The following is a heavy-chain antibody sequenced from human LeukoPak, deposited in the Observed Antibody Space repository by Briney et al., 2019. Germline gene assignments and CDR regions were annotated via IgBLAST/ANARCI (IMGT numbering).Heavy chain of an antibody. CDR2: FDPEDGET. CDR1: GYTLTELS. CDR3: ATRFGRMGRAFDI. Sequence: GASVKVSCKVSGYTLTELSMHWVRQAPGKGLEWMGGFDPEDGETIYAQKFHGRVTMTEDTSTDTAYMELSSLRSEDTAVYYCATRFGRMGRAFDIWGQGTMVTVSS. J-gene: IGHJ3*02. V-gene: IGHV1-24*01. D-gene: IGHD3-16*01.